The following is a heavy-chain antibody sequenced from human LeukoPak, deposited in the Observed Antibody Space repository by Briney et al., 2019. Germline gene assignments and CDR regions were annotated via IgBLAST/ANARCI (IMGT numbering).Heavy chain of an antibody. J-gene: IGHJ4*02. CDR3: ARVPREYYYGSGSSRLGNQDY. D-gene: IGHD3-10*01. V-gene: IGHV4-34*01. CDR1: GGSSSGYY. Sequence: SETLSLTCAVYGGSSSGYYWSWLRQPPGKGLEWIGEINHSGSTNYNPSLKSRVTISVDTSKNQFSLKLSSVTAADTAVYYCARVPREYYYGSGSSRLGNQDYWGQGTLVTVSS. CDR2: INHSGST.